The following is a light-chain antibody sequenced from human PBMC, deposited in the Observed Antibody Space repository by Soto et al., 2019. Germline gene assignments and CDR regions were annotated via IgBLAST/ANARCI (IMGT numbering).Light chain of an antibody. V-gene: IGKV3-11*01. CDR1: QSVRNY. CDR3: QKRSKMTLT. Sequence: EIVLTQSPATLSLSPGETATLSCRASQSVRNYLAWYQQKPGQAPRLLIYDASNRATGIPARFSGTGSETDFTLTISSLEPEDFAIYYCQKRSKMTLTFDHGTKLDIK. J-gene: IGKJ1*01. CDR2: DAS.